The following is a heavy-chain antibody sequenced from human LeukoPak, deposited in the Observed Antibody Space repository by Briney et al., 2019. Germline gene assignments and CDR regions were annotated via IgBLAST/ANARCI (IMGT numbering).Heavy chain of an antibody. CDR2: ISYDGTSK. CDR3: ARGSGGRLLSSWFDP. CDR1: GFTFSSYG. Sequence: GGSLRLSCAASGFTFSSYGMHWVRQAPGKGLEWVAVISYDGTSKDYADSLKGRVTISRDNSIDTVYLQINSLRTEDTALYYCARGSGGRLLSSWFDPWGQGTLVTVSS. V-gene: IGHV3-30*03. D-gene: IGHD2-21*02. J-gene: IGHJ5*02.